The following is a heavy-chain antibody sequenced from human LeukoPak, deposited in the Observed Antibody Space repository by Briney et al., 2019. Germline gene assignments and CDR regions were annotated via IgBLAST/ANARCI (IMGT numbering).Heavy chain of an antibody. Sequence: SETLSLTCAVYGGSFSGYYWSWIRQPPGKGLEWIGEINHSGSTNYNPSLKSRVTISVDTSKNQFSLKLSSVTAADTAVYYCARMDYGPYCYYGMDVLGKGTTVTVSS. J-gene: IGHJ6*04. V-gene: IGHV4-34*01. D-gene: IGHD4-17*01. CDR3: ARMDYGPYCYYGMDV. CDR1: GGSFSGYY. CDR2: INHSGST.